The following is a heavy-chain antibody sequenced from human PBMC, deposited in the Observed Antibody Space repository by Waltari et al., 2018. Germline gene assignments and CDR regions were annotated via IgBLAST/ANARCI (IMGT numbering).Heavy chain of an antibody. CDR3: ARVAAYPDV. CDR2: TTPSFGTA. J-gene: IGHJ6*02. V-gene: IGHV1-69*06. D-gene: IGHD2-15*01. CDR1: GGTFSSYA. Sequence: QVQLVQSGAEVKKPGSSVKVSCKASGGTFSSYAISWVRQAPGQGLEWMGGTTPSFGTASHAQKVQGRVTMTRDTATSTVYMGLSSLRSEDTAVYYCARVAAYPDVWGQGTTVTVSS.